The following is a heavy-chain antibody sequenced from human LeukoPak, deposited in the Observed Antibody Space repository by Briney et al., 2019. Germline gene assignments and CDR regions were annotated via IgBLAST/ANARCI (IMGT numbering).Heavy chain of an antibody. CDR1: GGSISSHY. Sequence: SETLSLTCTVSGGSISSHYWSWIRQPPGKGLEWIGYIYYSGSTNYNPPLKSRVTISVDTSKNQFSLKLSSVTAADTAVYYCARLPITGTDEFDYWGQGILVTVSS. CDR2: IYYSGST. V-gene: IGHV4-59*11. D-gene: IGHD1-20*01. CDR3: ARLPITGTDEFDY. J-gene: IGHJ4*02.